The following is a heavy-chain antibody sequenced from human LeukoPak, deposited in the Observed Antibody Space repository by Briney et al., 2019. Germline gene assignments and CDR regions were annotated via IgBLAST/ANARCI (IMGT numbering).Heavy chain of an antibody. V-gene: IGHV3-21*01. CDR1: GFTFSSYS. Sequence: GGSLRLSCAASGFTFSSYSLNWVRQAPRKGLEWVSSISSSSSYIYYADSVMGRFTISRDNAKNSLYLQMNSLRAEDTAVYYCARDNQYSSGWFDYWGQGTLVTVSS. CDR2: ISSSSSYI. CDR3: ARDNQYSSGWFDY. D-gene: IGHD6-19*01. J-gene: IGHJ4*02.